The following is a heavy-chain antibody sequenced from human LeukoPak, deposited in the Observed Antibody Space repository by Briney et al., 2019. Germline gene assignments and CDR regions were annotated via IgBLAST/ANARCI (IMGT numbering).Heavy chain of an antibody. CDR1: GFTFSNYA. CDR3: AKIAEDSGSDY. Sequence: GGSLRLSCAASGFTFSNYAMHWVRQPPGKGLEWASPISGSGRIPYYADSVKGRFTISRDNSRNTLSLQMNSLRVEDTAVYYCAKIAEDSGSDYWAQGTLVTVSS. CDR2: ISGSGRIP. V-gene: IGHV3-23*01. J-gene: IGHJ4*02. D-gene: IGHD3-10*01.